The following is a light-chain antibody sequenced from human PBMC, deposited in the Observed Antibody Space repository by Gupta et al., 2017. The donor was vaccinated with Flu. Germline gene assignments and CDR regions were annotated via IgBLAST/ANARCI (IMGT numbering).Light chain of an antibody. CDR3: QAWDGSTSFV. Sequence: PGHTASITCSGDKLGDKYVSWYQQKPGQSPMLVIYQDSKRPSGIPERFSGSNFGNTATLTISGTQAMDEADYYCQAWDGSTSFVFGTGTKVTVL. V-gene: IGLV3-1*01. CDR2: QDS. CDR1: KLGDKY. J-gene: IGLJ1*01.